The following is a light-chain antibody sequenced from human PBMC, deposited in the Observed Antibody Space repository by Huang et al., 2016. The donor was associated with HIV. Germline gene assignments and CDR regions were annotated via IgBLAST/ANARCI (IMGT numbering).Light chain of an antibody. Sequence: EIVLTQSPATLSLSPGERATLSGRASQSVSSYLAWYQQNPGQAPRLLIYDASNRATGIPARFSGSGSGTDFTLTISSLEPEDFAVYYCQQRSTWPLTFGGGTKVEIK. CDR3: QQRSTWPLT. CDR1: QSVSSY. J-gene: IGKJ4*01. V-gene: IGKV3-11*01. CDR2: DAS.